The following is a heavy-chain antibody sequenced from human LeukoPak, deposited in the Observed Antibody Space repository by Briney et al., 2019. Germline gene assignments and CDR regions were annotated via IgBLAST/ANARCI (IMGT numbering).Heavy chain of an antibody. J-gene: IGHJ4*02. CDR2: IIPIFGTA. CDR1: GGTFSSYA. V-gene: IGHV1-69*13. D-gene: IGHD2-2*01. CDR3: ARSEGYCSSTSCHPFFDY. Sequence: GASVKVSCKASGGTFSSYAISWVRQAPGQGLEWMGGIIPIFGTANYAQKFQGRVTITADESTSTAYMELSSLRSEDTAVYYCARSEGYCSSTSCHPFFDYWGQGTLVTVSS.